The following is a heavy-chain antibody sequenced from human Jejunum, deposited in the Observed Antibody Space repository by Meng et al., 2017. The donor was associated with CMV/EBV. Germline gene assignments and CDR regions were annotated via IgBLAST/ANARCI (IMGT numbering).Heavy chain of an antibody. CDR3: ARGRWTGGWFDP. CDR1: GDSISTYS. V-gene: IGHV4-59*12. CDR2: VHGTRGT. Sequence: TVSGDSISTYSWTCIRQVPGRGLEWIGYVHGTRGTNYNPSLKSRVTISADTSKNQLSLRLTSVTAADTAVYYCARGRWTGGWFDPWGQGILVTVSS. D-gene: IGHD3/OR15-3a*01. J-gene: IGHJ5*02.